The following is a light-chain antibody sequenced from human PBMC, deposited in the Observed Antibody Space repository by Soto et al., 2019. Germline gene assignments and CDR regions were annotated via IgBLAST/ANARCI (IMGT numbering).Light chain of an antibody. Sequence: QSVLTQPPSVSAAPGQRVTISCSGSTSNIGSNYVSWYQQLPGAAPKLLIYENNKRPSGIPDRFSGSKSGTSATLGITGLQTGDEADYYGGTWDTSLTPGGVFGGGTKLTVL. CDR3: GTWDTSLTPGGV. J-gene: IGLJ3*02. CDR2: ENN. V-gene: IGLV1-51*02. CDR1: TSNIGSNY.